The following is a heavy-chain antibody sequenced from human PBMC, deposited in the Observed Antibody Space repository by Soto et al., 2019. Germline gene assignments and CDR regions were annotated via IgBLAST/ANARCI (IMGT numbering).Heavy chain of an antibody. Sequence: SGGSLRLSCAASGFTFSSYAMSWVRQAPGTGLGWVSLITGSGDSTDYADSVKGRFTVSRDNSKNTLYLQMNSLRAEDTAVYFCARALSATYGRVYFDYWGQGTLVTVSS. J-gene: IGHJ4*02. CDR3: ARALSATYGRVYFDY. V-gene: IGHV3-23*01. D-gene: IGHD4-17*01. CDR1: GFTFSSYA. CDR2: ITGSGDST.